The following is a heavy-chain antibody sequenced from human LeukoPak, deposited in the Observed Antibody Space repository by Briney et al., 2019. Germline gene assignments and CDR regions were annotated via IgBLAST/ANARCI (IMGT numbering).Heavy chain of an antibody. CDR2: ISGSGGNT. CDR1: GITLSNYG. D-gene: IGHD3-10*01. Sequence: GGSLRLSCAVSGITLSNYGMSWVRQVPGKGLEWVSGISGSGGNTYYADSVKGRFTISRDNSKNTLYLLMNSLRAEDTAVYFCAKRGVVIRVFLVGFHKEASYFDSWGQGALVTVSS. J-gene: IGHJ4*02. CDR3: AKRGVVIRVFLVGFHKEASYFDS. V-gene: IGHV3-23*01.